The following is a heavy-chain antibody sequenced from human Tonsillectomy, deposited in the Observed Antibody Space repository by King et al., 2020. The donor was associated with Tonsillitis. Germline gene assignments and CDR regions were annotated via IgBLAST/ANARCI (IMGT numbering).Heavy chain of an antibody. J-gene: IGHJ6*02. V-gene: IGHV3-30*18. Sequence: HVQLVESGGGVVQPGRSLRLSCAASGFTFSSYGMHWVRQAPGKGLEWVAVISYDGSNKYYADSVKGRFTISRDNSKNTLYLQMNSLRAEDTAVYYCAKVVGYCNSTSCLHYYGMDVWGQGTTVTVSS. D-gene: IGHD2-2*03. CDR3: AKVVGYCNSTSCLHYYGMDV. CDR1: GFTFSSYG. CDR2: ISYDGSNK.